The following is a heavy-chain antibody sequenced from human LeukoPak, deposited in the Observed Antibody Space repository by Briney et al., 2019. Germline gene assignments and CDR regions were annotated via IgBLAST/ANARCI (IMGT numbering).Heavy chain of an antibody. Sequence: ASVKVSCKVSGYTLTELSMHWVRQAPGKGLEWMGGFDPGDGETIYAQKFQGRVTMTEDTSTDTAYMELSSLRPEDTAVYYCATLGGDGYNYFANWFDPWGQGTLVTVSS. CDR3: ATLGGDGYNYFANWFDP. D-gene: IGHD5-24*01. J-gene: IGHJ5*02. CDR1: GYTLTELS. V-gene: IGHV1-24*01. CDR2: FDPGDGET.